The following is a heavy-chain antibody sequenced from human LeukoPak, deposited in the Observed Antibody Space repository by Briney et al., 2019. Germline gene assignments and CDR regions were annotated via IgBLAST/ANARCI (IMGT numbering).Heavy chain of an antibody. V-gene: IGHV4-59*01. CDR2: VHNSGST. Sequence: SETLSLTCTVSGGSISSYYWSWIRQPPGKGLEWIGYVHNSGSTNYNPSLKSRVTMSVDTAKNQFSLNLTSVTAVDTAVYSCARGSGWYDPWGQGTLVTVSS. CDR3: ARGSGWYDP. J-gene: IGHJ5*02. CDR1: GGSISSYY. D-gene: IGHD6-19*01.